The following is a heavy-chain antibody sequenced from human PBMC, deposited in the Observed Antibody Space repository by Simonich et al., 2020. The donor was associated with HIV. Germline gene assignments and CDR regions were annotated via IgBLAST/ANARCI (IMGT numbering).Heavy chain of an antibody. CDR1: GYSISSGYY. V-gene: IGHV4-38-2*01. CDR2: IYLSGST. Sequence: QVQLQQWGAGLLKPSETLSLTCAVSGYSISSGYYWGWIRQPPGKGLEWIGSIYLSGSTYYNPSLKSRVTLSVDTSKNQFSLKMSSLTAADTAVYYCYGDYGEYYFDHWSQGTLVTVSS. J-gene: IGHJ4*02. CDR3: YGDYGEYYFDH. D-gene: IGHD4-17*01.